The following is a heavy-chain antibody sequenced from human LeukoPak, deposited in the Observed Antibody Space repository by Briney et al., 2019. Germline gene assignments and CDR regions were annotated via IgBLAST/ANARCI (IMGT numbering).Heavy chain of an antibody. D-gene: IGHD4-17*01. CDR2: ISTYNGNT. CDR3: ARGDDSGDYWGLY. V-gene: IGHV1-18*01. Sequence: GASVKVSCKASGYTFTKYGITWVRQAPGQGLEWMGWISTYNGNTNYAQKLQGRVTMTTDTSTSTAYMELRSLISDDAAVYYCARGDDSGDYWGLYWGQGTLVTVSS. CDR1: GYTFTKYG. J-gene: IGHJ4*02.